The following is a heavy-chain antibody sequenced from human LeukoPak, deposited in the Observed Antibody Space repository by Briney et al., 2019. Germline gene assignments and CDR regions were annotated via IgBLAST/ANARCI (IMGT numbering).Heavy chain of an antibody. CDR2: ISGSGGST. J-gene: IGHJ4*02. CDR1: GFTFSSYA. Sequence: GGSLRLSCAASGFTFSSYAMSWVRQAPGEGLEWVSAISGSGGSTYYADSVKGRFTISRDNSKNTLYLQMNSLRAEDTAVYYCAKGMYSSSWFGFDYWGQGTLVTVSS. V-gene: IGHV3-23*01. CDR3: AKGMYSSSWFGFDY. D-gene: IGHD6-13*01.